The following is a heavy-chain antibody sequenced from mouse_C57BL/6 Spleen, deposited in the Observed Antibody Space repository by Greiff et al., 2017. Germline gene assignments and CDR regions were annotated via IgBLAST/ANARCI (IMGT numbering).Heavy chain of an antibody. CDR3: ASNYGNYDYYAMDY. J-gene: IGHJ4*01. CDR1: GFSLTSYA. Sequence: VMLVASGPGLVAPSQSLSITCTVSGFSLTSYAISWVRQPPGKGLEWLGVIWTGGGTNYNSALKSRLSISKDNSKSQVFLKMNSLQTDDTARYYCASNYGNYDYYAMDYWGQGTSVTVSS. V-gene: IGHV2-9-1*01. CDR2: IWTGGGT. D-gene: IGHD2-1*01.